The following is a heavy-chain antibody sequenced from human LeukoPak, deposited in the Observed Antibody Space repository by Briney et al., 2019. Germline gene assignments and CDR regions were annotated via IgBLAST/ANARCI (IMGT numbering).Heavy chain of an antibody. Sequence: SETLSLTCTVSGGSISSSSYYWGWIRQPPGKGLEWIGSIYYSGSTYYNPSLKSRVTISVDTSKNQFSLKLSSVTAADTAVYYCASWVGGYSKHFDYWGQGTLVTVSS. J-gene: IGHJ4*02. CDR3: ASWVGGYSKHFDY. CDR2: IYYSGST. V-gene: IGHV4-39*01. D-gene: IGHD4-11*01. CDR1: GGSISSSSYY.